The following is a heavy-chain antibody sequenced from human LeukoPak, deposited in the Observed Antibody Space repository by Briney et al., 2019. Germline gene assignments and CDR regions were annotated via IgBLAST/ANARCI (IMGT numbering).Heavy chain of an antibody. Sequence: GGSLRLSCGASGFIDRSNYVSWVRQAPGGGVEGVSVIDSGGSTYYADSVKGRFTISRDNSKNTLYLQMNRLRAEDTAVYYCARSQQWLDFDYWGQGTLVTVSS. J-gene: IGHJ4*02. CDR2: IDSGGST. D-gene: IGHD6-19*01. V-gene: IGHV3-66*01. CDR1: GFIDRSNY. CDR3: ARSQQWLDFDY.